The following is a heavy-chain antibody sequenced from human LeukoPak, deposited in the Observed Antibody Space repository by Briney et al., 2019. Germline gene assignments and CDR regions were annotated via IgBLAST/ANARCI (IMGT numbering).Heavy chain of an antibody. Sequence: ASVKVSCKASGYTFTSYGISWARQAPGQGLEWMGWISAYNGNTNYAQKLQGRVTMTTDTSTSTAYMELRSLRSDDTAVYYCARVGGGDYYGSGSYYFWFDPWGQGTLVTVSS. D-gene: IGHD3-10*01. J-gene: IGHJ5*02. CDR3: ARVGGGDYYGSGSYYFWFDP. V-gene: IGHV1-18*01. CDR1: GYTFTSYG. CDR2: ISAYNGNT.